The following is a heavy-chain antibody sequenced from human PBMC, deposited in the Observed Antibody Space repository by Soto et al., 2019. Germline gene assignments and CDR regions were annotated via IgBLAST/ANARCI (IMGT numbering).Heavy chain of an antibody. CDR3: ARVDIVTVYCCMDV. J-gene: IGHJ6*02. CDR1: GDSIRSGNHY. D-gene: IGHD3-9*01. CDR2: IYYIGST. Sequence: SETLSLTCTVSGDSIRSGNHYWSWIRQPPGKGLEWIGYIYYIGSTYYSPSLKSRVTISVDTSKNQFSLKLNSVTAAYTAVYYCARVDIVTVYCCMDVFGQRTTVTVCS. V-gene: IGHV4-30-4*01.